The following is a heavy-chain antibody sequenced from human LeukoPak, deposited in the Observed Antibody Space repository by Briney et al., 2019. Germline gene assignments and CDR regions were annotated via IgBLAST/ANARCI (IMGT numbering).Heavy chain of an antibody. CDR2: IRSKANSYAT. CDR3: TTETSLYYFDY. D-gene: IGHD2-2*02. V-gene: IGHV3-73*01. J-gene: IGHJ4*02. Sequence: GGSLRLSCAASGFTFSFSAVHWVRQASGKGLEWVGRIRSKANSYATAYTASAQGRFTISRDDSKNTAYLLMNSLKTEDTAVYYCTTETSLYYFDYWGQGTLVTVSS. CDR1: GFTFSFSA.